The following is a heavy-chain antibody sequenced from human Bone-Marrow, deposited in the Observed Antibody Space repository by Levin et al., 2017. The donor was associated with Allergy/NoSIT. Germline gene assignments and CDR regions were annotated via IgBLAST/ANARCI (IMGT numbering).Heavy chain of an antibody. D-gene: IGHD3-10*01. J-gene: IGHJ4*02. V-gene: IGHV3-53*01. Sequence: GESLKISCAASGQNVRSNYMTWVRQAPGKGLEWVSVLYHGGSAYYSDSVKGRFSISSDNSKNTVYLQMNSLRVEDTAVYYCVRSYYGDPDYWGQGTLVTV. CDR2: LYHGGSA. CDR3: VRSYYGDPDY. CDR1: GQNVRSNY.